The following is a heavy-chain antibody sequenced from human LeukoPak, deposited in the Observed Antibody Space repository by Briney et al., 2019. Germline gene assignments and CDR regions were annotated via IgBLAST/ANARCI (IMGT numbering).Heavy chain of an antibody. D-gene: IGHD3-3*02. Sequence: SETLSLTCTVSGGSISSYYWSWIRQPPGKGLEWIGYVYYSGSTNYNPSLKSRVTISVDTSKNQFSLKLSSVTAADTAVYYCASFPDDSSIGFDYWGQGTLVTVSS. CDR3: ASFPDDSSIGFDY. CDR2: VYYSGST. CDR1: GGSISSYY. J-gene: IGHJ4*02. V-gene: IGHV4-59*12.